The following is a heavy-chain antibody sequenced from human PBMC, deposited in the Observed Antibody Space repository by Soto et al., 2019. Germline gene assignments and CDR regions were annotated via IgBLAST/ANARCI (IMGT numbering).Heavy chain of an antibody. CDR2: IYWDDDK. CDR3: AHRRYGDYENDAFDI. Sequence: QITLKESGPTLVKPTQTLTLTCTFSGFSFSTSGVGVGWIRQPPGKALEWLALIYWDDDKRYSPSLKSRLTITKDTSKNQVVLTMTNMDPVDTATYYCAHRRYGDYENDAFDIWGQGTMVTVSS. V-gene: IGHV2-5*02. J-gene: IGHJ3*02. CDR1: GFSFSTSGVG. D-gene: IGHD4-17*01.